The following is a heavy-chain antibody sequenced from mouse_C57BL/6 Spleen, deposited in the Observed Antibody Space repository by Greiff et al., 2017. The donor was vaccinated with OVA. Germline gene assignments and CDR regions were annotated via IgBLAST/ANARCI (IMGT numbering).Heavy chain of an antibody. D-gene: IGHD2-4*01. CDR3: ARRGEIYDYGTVDY. CDR2: INPNNGGT. V-gene: IGHV1-26*01. Sequence: EVKLQQSGPELVKPGASVKISCKASGYPFTDYYMNWVKQSHGKSLEWIGDINPNNGGTSYNQKFKGKATLTVAKSSSTAYMELRSLTSEDSAVYFCARRGEIYDYGTVDYWGQGTTLTVSS. J-gene: IGHJ2*01. CDR1: GYPFTDYY.